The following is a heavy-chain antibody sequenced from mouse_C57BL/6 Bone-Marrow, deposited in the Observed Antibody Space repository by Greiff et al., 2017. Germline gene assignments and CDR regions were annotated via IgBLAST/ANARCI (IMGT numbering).Heavy chain of an antibody. Sequence: VQLQQPGAELVKPGASVKMSCKASGYTFTSYWITWVKQRPGQGLEWIGDIYPGSGSTNYNEKFKSKATLTVDTSSSTAYMQLSSLTSEDSAVYYCARPARILLRCFDYWGQGTTLTVSS. J-gene: IGHJ2*01. CDR2: IYPGSGST. D-gene: IGHD1-1*01. CDR3: ARPARILLRCFDY. V-gene: IGHV1-55*01. CDR1: GYTFTSYW.